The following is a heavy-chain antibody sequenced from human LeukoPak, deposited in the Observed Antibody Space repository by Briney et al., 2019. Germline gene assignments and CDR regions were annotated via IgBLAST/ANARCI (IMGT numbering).Heavy chain of an antibody. D-gene: IGHD3-22*01. CDR1: GFTFSSYG. J-gene: IGHJ4*02. Sequence: GRSLRLSCAASGFTFSSYGMHWVRQAPGKGLEWVAVIWYDGSNKYYADSVKGRFTISRDNSKNTLYLQMNSLRAEDTAVYYCARDLASYYYDSSGYSDSWGQGTLVTVSS. CDR3: ARDLASYYYDSSGYSDS. V-gene: IGHV3-33*01. CDR2: IWYDGSNK.